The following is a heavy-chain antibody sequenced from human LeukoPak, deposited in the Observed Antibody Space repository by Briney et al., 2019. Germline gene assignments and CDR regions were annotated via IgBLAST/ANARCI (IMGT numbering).Heavy chain of an antibody. CDR2: IWYDGSNK. Sequence: AVIWYDGSNKYYADSVKGRFTISRDNSKNTLYLQMDSLRAEDTAVYYCARAPYRTDAFDIWGQGTMVTVSS. V-gene: IGHV3-33*01. CDR3: ARAPYRTDAFDI. J-gene: IGHJ3*02. D-gene: IGHD1-14*01.